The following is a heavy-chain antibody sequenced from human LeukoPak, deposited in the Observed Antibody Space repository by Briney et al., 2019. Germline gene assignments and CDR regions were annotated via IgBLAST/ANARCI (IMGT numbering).Heavy chain of an antibody. V-gene: IGHV3-20*04. CDR3: ARNFGGGDSSGPYY. CDR1: GFTFNDYG. J-gene: IGHJ4*02. CDR2: INWNGGRT. Sequence: GGSLRLSCAASGFTFNDYGMSWVRQAPGKGLEWVSGINWNGGRTGYADSMKGRFIISRDNAKNSLYLQVNSLRAEDTALYYCARNFGGGDSSGPYYWGQGALVTVSS. D-gene: IGHD3-22*01.